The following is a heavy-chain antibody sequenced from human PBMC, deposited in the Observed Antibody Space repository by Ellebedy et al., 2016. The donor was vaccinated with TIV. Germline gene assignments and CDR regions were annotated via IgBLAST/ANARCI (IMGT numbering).Heavy chain of an antibody. CDR2: ISGSGGST. Sequence: GESLKISCAASGFTFSSYAMTWVRQAPGKGLEWVSDISGSGGSTFYADSVKGRFIISRDNSKNTLYLQMNSLRAEDTAVYYCAKSKPRESGGFDYWGQGTLVTVSS. J-gene: IGHJ4*02. D-gene: IGHD2-15*01. CDR1: GFTFSSYA. V-gene: IGHV3-23*01. CDR3: AKSKPRESGGFDY.